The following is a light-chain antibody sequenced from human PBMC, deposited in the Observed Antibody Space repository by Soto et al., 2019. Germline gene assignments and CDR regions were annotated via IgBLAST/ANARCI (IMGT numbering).Light chain of an antibody. J-gene: IGKJ1*01. Sequence: DIVLTQSPDTLSLSPGESSTLSFRASQSLGRYLAWFQQRPGQAPRLLIFATSRRATDIPDRFSGSGSGTDFTLAIRRLEPEDFAVYYCHQFGYSPRTFGQGTKVDIK. V-gene: IGKV3-20*01. CDR3: HQFGYSPRT. CDR1: QSLGRY. CDR2: ATS.